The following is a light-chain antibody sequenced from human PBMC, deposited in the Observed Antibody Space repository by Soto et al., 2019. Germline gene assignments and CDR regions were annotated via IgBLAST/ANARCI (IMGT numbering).Light chain of an antibody. CDR2: GNT. CDR1: SSNIGAGYD. V-gene: IGLV1-40*01. CDR3: QSYDSSLSAVV. J-gene: IGLJ2*01. Sequence: QSVLTQPPSVSGAPGQRVTISCTGSSSNIGAGYDVHWYQQLPGTAPKLLISGNTNRPSRVPDRFSGSKSGTSASLAITGLQAEDEADYYCQSYDSSLSAVVFGGGTKLTVL.